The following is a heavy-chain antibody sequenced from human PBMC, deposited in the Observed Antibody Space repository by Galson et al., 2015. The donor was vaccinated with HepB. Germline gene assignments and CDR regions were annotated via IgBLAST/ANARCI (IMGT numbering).Heavy chain of an antibody. D-gene: IGHD6-13*01. CDR3: AGHRDSSSWYHGQFDY. CDR1: GYSFTSYW. Sequence: QSGAEVKKPGETLRISCKGSGYSFTSYWISWVRPMPGKGLGWMGRIDPSVSYTNYSPSFQGHVTSPADKSISTAYLQWSRLKASDAAMYYCAGHRDSSSWYHGQFDYCGQGSLVTVSP. CDR2: IDPSVSYT. J-gene: IGHJ4*02. V-gene: IGHV5-10-1*01.